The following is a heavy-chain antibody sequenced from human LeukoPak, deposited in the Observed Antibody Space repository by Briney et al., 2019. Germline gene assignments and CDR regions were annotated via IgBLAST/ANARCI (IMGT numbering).Heavy chain of an antibody. CDR2: IIPIFGIA. CDR1: GGTFSSYA. J-gene: IGHJ6*02. D-gene: IGHD6-13*01. CDR3: ARGQTGYSSSWRRYYYYGMDV. V-gene: IGHV1-69*01. Sequence: SVKVSCKASGGTFSSYAISWVRQAPGQGLEWMGGIIPIFGIANYAQKFQGRVTITADESTSTAYMELSSLRSEDTAVYYCARGQTGYSSSWRRYYYYGMDVWGQGTTVTVSS.